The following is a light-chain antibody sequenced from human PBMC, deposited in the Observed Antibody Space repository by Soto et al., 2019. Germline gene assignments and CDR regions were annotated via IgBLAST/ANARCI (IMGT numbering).Light chain of an antibody. Sequence: QSALAQPASVSGSPGQSITISCTGTISDVGSYNYVSWYQQYPGKAPKLMIYDVSTRPSGVSDRFSGSKSGNTASLTISGPRAEDEADYYCGSYTTTSNYVFGTGTKVTV. CDR2: DVS. CDR3: GSYTTTSNYV. J-gene: IGLJ1*01. CDR1: ISDVGSYNY. V-gene: IGLV2-14*03.